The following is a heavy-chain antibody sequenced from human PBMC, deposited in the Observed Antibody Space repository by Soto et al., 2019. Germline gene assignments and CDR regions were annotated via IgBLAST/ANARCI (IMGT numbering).Heavy chain of an antibody. Sequence: GASVKVSCKASGGTFSSYAISWVRQAPGQGLEWMGGIIPIFGTANYAQKFQGRVTITADESTSTAYMELSSLRSEDTAVYYCARDLSPVVVVAAWRNYYYYYGMDAWGQGTTVTVSS. CDR1: GGTFSSYA. V-gene: IGHV1-69*13. J-gene: IGHJ6*02. D-gene: IGHD2-15*01. CDR3: ARDLSPVVVVAAWRNYYYYYGMDA. CDR2: IIPIFGTA.